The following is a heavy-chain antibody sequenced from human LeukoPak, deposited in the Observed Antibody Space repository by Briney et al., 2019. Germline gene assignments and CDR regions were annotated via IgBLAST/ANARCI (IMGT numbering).Heavy chain of an antibody. J-gene: IGHJ5*02. CDR2: IYPADSDT. D-gene: IGHD3-10*01. CDR1: GYSFTSYW. Sequence: GESLKISCKGSGYSFTSYWIGWVRQMPGKGLEWMGIIYPADSDTTYNPSFQGQVTISADKSINTVYLQWSSLKASDTAVYYCARRGDYYGWFDPWGQGTLVTVSS. V-gene: IGHV5-51*01. CDR3: ARRGDYYGWFDP.